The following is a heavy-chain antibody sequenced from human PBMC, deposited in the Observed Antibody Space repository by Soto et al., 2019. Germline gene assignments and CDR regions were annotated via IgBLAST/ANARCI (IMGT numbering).Heavy chain of an antibody. D-gene: IGHD2-2*01. J-gene: IGHJ3*01. Sequence: GGSLRLSCAVSGFTFSSYDMHWVRQATGKGLVCVSSIGTAGDTYSPGSVKGRFTVSRNNAKNTLYLQMSSLRVEDTAVYYCAKIPCREYCSNTPTAFGEWGQGTMVTVSS. V-gene: IGHV3-13*04. CDR1: GFTFSSYD. CDR3: AKIPCREYCSNTPTAFGE. CDR2: IGTAGDT.